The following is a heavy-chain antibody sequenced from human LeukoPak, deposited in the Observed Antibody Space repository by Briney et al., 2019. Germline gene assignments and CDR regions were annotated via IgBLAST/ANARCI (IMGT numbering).Heavy chain of an antibody. CDR2: IKQDSSKK. V-gene: IGHV3-7*04. Sequence: GGSLRLSCVASGFPFSSYWMTWVRQAPGKGLEWVANIKQDSSKKSYADSVKGRFTISRDNAKNSLYLQMNSLRAEDTAIYYCTRVGYIDEGIDYWGQGTLVTVSS. D-gene: IGHD5-24*01. CDR1: GFPFSSYW. CDR3: TRVGYIDEGIDY. J-gene: IGHJ4*02.